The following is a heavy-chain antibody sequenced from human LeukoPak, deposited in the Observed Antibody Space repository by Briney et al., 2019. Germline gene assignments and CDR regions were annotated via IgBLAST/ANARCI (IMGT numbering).Heavy chain of an antibody. J-gene: IGHJ5*02. CDR2: ISGSGGST. CDR3: ARGEITMIVVVAYFPTWFDP. D-gene: IGHD3-22*01. V-gene: IGHV3-23*01. CDR1: GFTFSSYV. Sequence: GGSLRLSCAASGFTFSSYVMNWVRQAPGKGLEWVSAISGSGGSTYYADSVKGRFTISRDNSKSTLYLQMNSLRAEDTAVYYCARGEITMIVVVAYFPTWFDPWGQGTLVTVSS.